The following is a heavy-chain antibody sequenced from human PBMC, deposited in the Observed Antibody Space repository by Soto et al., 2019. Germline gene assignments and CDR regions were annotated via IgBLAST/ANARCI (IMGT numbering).Heavy chain of an antibody. CDR1: GFTFSSYA. Sequence: PGGSLRLSCAASGFTFSSYAMSWVRQAPEKGLEWVSAISGSGGSTYYADSVKDRFTIHRDKSTHTPYLQMTSLRAEDTFVYYCAKGAAMAPCSSFDYWGQGTLVTVSS. CDR2: ISGSGGST. D-gene: IGHD5-18*01. J-gene: IGHJ4*02. CDR3: AKGAAMAPCSSFDY. V-gene: IGHV3-23*01.